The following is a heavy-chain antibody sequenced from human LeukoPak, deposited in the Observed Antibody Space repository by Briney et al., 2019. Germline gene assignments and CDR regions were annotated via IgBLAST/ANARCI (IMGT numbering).Heavy chain of an antibody. CDR3: ARDHPNSSGWDY. D-gene: IGHD6-19*01. J-gene: IGHJ4*02. CDR1: GGSISSYY. Sequence: SETLSLTCSVSGGSISSYYWSWIRQPAGKGLEWIGRIYSSGTITYNPSLQSRVTMSVDTSKNQFSLKLSSVTAADTAVYYCARDHPNSSGWDYWGQGTLVTVSS. CDR2: IYSSGTI. V-gene: IGHV4-4*07.